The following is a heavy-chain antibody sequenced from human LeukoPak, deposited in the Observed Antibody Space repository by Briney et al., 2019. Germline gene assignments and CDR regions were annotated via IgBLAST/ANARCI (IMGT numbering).Heavy chain of an antibody. CDR3: ASEQLWFGEPSFFDY. CDR2: IKQDGSEK. J-gene: IGHJ4*02. V-gene: IGHV3-7*01. Sequence: GGSLRLSCAASGFTFSSYWMSWVRQAPGKGLRWVANIKQDGSEKYYVDSVKGRFTISRDSAKNSLYLQMNSLRAEDTAVYYCASEQLWFGEPSFFDYWGQGTLVTVSS. D-gene: IGHD3-10*01. CDR1: GFTFSSYW.